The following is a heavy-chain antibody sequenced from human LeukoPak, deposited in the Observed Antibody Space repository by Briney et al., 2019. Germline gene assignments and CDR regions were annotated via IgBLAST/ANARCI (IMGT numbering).Heavy chain of an antibody. J-gene: IGHJ4*02. D-gene: IGHD3-10*01. CDR2: ISGSGGST. V-gene: IGHV3-23*01. CDR3: AKRPRGNYLDPFDY. CDR1: GFTFSSYS. Sequence: GGSLRLSCAASGFTFSSYSMSWVRQAPGKGLEWVSGISGSGGSTYYADSVKGRFTISRDNSKNRLYLQMNSLRAEDTAVYYCAKRPRGNYLDPFDYWGQGTLVTVSS.